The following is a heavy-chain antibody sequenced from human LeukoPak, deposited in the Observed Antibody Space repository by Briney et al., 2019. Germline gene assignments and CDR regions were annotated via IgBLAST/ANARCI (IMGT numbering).Heavy chain of an antibody. Sequence: GGSLRLSCAASGFSFSNYWMHWVRQAPGKGLVWVSRINSDGSSTTYADSVKGRFTISIDNARNSLYLQMNSLRAEDTAVYYCAREHSGYDFPGRDYYYMDVWGKGTTVTVSS. CDR1: GFSFSNYW. D-gene: IGHD5-12*01. CDR3: AREHSGYDFPGRDYYYMDV. CDR2: INSDGSST. J-gene: IGHJ6*03. V-gene: IGHV3-74*01.